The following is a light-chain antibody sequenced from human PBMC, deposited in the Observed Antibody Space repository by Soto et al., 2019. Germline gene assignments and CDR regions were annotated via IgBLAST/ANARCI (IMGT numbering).Light chain of an antibody. V-gene: IGLV2-14*01. Sequence: QSALTQPASVSGSPGQSITISCTGTSSDVGGYNYVSWYQQHPGKAPKLMISDVSNRPSGVSNRCSGSKSGNTASLTISGLQAEDEADYYCSSYTSSSTLYVFGTGTKLTVL. J-gene: IGLJ1*01. CDR1: SSDVGGYNY. CDR2: DVS. CDR3: SSYTSSSTLYV.